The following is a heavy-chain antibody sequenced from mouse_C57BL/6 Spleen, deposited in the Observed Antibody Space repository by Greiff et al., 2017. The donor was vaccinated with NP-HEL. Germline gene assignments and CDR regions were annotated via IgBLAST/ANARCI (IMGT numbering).Heavy chain of an antibody. D-gene: IGHD4-1*01. CDR2: INPNNGGT. Sequence: VQLLQSGPELVKPGASVKISCKASGYTFTDYYMNWVKQSHGKSLEWIGDINPNNGGTSYNQKFKGKATLTVDKSSSTAYMELRSLTSEDSAVYYCARLGSYAMDYWGQGTSVTVSS. J-gene: IGHJ4*01. CDR3: ARLGSYAMDY. V-gene: IGHV1-26*01. CDR1: GYTFTDYY.